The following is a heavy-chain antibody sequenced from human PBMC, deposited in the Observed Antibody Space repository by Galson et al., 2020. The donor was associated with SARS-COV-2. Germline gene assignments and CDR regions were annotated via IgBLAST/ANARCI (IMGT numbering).Heavy chain of an antibody. CDR1: GGSTSSYY. J-gene: IGHJ4*02. Sequence: SETLSLTCTVSGGSTSSYYWSWIRQPPGKGLEWIGYIYYSGSTNYNPSLKSRVTISVDTSKNQFSLKLSSVTAADTAVYYCARRRYFDWLPDYYFDYWGQGTLVTVSS. CDR3: ARRRYFDWLPDYYFDY. D-gene: IGHD3-9*01. V-gene: IGHV4-59*08. CDR2: IYYSGST.